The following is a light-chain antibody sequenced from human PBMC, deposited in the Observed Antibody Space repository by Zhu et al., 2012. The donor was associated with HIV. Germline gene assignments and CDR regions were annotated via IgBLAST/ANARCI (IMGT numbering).Light chain of an antibody. J-gene: IGKJ4*01. CDR1: RSVSNF. V-gene: IGKV3-11*01. CDR3: QQRSNWPLT. Sequence: IVLTQSPPTLSLSPGERATVSCRASRSVSNFLAWYQQKPGQAPRLLIYDASKRATGIPARFSGSGSGTDFTLTISSLESEDFALYYCQQRSNWPLTFGGGTKVEIK. CDR2: DAS.